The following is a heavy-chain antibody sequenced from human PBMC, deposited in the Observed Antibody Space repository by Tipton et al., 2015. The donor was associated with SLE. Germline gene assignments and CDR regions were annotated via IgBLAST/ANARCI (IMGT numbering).Heavy chain of an antibody. CDR2: IYYGGGT. CDR3: ARSTDQNWFDP. D-gene: IGHD2-2*01. J-gene: IGHJ5*02. Sequence: TLSLTCTVSGGSISSGGYYWTWIRQLPGKGLEWIGYIYYGGGTYYNPSLESRVTISLDTSKNQFSLKLNSVTAADTAVYYCARSTDQNWFDPWGQGTPVTVSS. V-gene: IGHV4-31*03. CDR1: GGSISSGGYY.